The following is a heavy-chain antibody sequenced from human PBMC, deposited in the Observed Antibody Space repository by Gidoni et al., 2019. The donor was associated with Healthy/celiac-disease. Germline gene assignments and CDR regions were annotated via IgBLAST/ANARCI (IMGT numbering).Heavy chain of an antibody. D-gene: IGHD3-22*01. CDR1: GGSFSGYY. Sequence: QVQLQQWGAGLLKPSETLSLTCAVYGGSFSGYYWSWIRQPPGKGLEWIGEINHSGSTNYNPSLKSRVTISVDTSKNQFSLKLSSVTAADTAVYYCARGYRYDSSGYYGYYYYYGMDVWGQGTTVTVSS. J-gene: IGHJ6*02. CDR3: ARGYRYDSSGYYGYYYYYGMDV. CDR2: INHSGST. V-gene: IGHV4-34*01.